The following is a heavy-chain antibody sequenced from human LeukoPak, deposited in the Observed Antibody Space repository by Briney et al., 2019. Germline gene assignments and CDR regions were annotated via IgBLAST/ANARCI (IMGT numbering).Heavy chain of an antibody. CDR2: IKSKTDGGTT. CDR3: TKTYYYGSGSLDY. CDR1: GFTFSNAW. Sequence: PGGYLILSCAASGFTFSNAWMSWVRQAPGKGLEWVGSIKSKTDGGTTDYAAPVKGRFTISRDDSKNTLYLQMNSLKTEDTAIYYCTKTYYYGSGSLDYWGQGTLVTVSS. J-gene: IGHJ4*02. V-gene: IGHV3-15*01. D-gene: IGHD3-10*01.